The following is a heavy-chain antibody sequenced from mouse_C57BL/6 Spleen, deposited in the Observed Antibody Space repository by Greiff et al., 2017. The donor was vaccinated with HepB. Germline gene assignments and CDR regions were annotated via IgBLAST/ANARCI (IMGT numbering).Heavy chain of an antibody. D-gene: IGHD4-1*01. CDR3: ARSDWDKDFDY. J-gene: IGHJ2*01. Sequence: EVMLVESGGGLVKPGGSLKLSCAASGFTFSDYGMHWVRQAPEKGLAWVAYISSGSSTIYYADTVKGRFTISRDNAKNTLFLQMTSLRSEDTAMYYCARSDWDKDFDYWGQGTTLTVSS. CDR2: ISSGSSTI. V-gene: IGHV5-17*01. CDR1: GFTFSDYG.